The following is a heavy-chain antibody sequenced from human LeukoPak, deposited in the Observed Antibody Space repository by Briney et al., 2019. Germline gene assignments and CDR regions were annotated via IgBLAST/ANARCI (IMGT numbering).Heavy chain of an antibody. CDR3: ARDRSGYDYYYYYYMDV. CDR1: GFTFSSYS. D-gene: IGHD5-12*01. CDR2: ISSSSSYI. Sequence: GGSLRLSCAASGFTFSSYSMNWVRQAPGKGLEWVASISSSSSYIYYADSVKGRFTISRDNAKNSLYLQMNSLRAEDTAVYYCARDRSGYDYYYYYYMDVWGKGTTVTVSS. V-gene: IGHV3-21*01. J-gene: IGHJ6*03.